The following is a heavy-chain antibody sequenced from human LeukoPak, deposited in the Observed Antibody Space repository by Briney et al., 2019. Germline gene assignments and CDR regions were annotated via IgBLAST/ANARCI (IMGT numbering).Heavy chain of an antibody. J-gene: IGHJ3*02. D-gene: IGHD3-10*01. V-gene: IGHV1-8*02. CDR3: ARGEYYNAFDI. CDR2: MNPNSGNT. CDR1: GYTFTSYD. Sequence: ASVKVSCKASGYTFTSYDINWVRQATGQGLEWMGWMNPNSGNTGYAQKLQGRVTMTTDTSTSTAYMELRSLRSDDTAVYYCARGEYYNAFDIWGQGTMVTVSS.